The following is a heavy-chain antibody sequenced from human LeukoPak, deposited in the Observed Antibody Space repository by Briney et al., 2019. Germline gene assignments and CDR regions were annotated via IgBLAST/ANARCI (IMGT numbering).Heavy chain of an antibody. Sequence: SETLSLTCAVYGGSFSGYYWSWIRQPPGKGREWSGEINHSGSTNYNPSLKSRVTISVDTSKNQFSLKLSSVTAADTAVYYCARAIDDYYYYYGMDVWAQGTTVTVSS. CDR2: INHSGST. CDR1: GGSFSGYY. V-gene: IGHV4-34*01. J-gene: IGHJ6*02. D-gene: IGHD5-24*01. CDR3: ARAIDDYYYYYGMDV.